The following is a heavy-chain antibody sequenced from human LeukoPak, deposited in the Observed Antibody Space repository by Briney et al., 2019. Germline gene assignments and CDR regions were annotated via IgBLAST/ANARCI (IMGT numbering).Heavy chain of an antibody. CDR1: GGTFSSYG. CDR2: IIPIFGTA. Sequence: GASVKVSCKASGGTFSSYGISWVRQAPGQGLEWMGRIIPIFGTANYAQKFQGRVTITTEESTSTAYMELSSLRSEDTAVYYCARDPMRYFDYWGQGTLVTVSS. J-gene: IGHJ4*02. CDR3: ARDPMRYFDY. V-gene: IGHV1-69*05. D-gene: IGHD2-2*01.